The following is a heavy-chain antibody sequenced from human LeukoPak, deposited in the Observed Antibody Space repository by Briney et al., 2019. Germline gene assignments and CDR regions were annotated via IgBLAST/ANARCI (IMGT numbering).Heavy chain of an antibody. CDR3: VRITSSSWYDY. D-gene: IGHD6-13*01. J-gene: IGHJ4*01. Sequence: GASVKVSCKSSGYTCTSYGISWVRQAPAQGLELMGLISAYNGNTNYSHKLQSRVTMTTDRSRSTAYMELRRLRSDDTAVYFCVRITSSSWYDYWG. CDR2: ISAYNGNT. V-gene: IGHV1-18*01. CDR1: GYTCTSYG.